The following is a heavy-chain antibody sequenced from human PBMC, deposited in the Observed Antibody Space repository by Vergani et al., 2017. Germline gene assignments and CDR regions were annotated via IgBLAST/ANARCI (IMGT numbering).Heavy chain of an antibody. CDR1: GYTFTSYA. D-gene: IGHD2-2*02. CDR3: ASPDIVVVPAAISHYYYGMDV. CDR2: INAGNGNT. J-gene: IGHJ6*02. V-gene: IGHV1-3*01. Sequence: QVQLVQSGAEVKKPGASVKVSCKASGYTFTSYAMQWVRQAPGQRLEWMGWINAGNGNTKYSQKFQGRVTITRDTSASTAYMELSSLRSEDTAVYYCASPDIVVVPAAISHYYYGMDVWGQGP.